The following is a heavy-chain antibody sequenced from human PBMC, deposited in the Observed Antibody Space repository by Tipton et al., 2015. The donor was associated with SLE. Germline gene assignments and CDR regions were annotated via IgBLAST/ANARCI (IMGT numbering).Heavy chain of an antibody. D-gene: IGHD3-10*01. CDR2: INPNSGGT. CDR1: GYTFTGYY. V-gene: IGHV1-2*02. J-gene: IGHJ4*02. Sequence: QLVQSGAEVKKPGASVKVCCKAYGYTFTGYYMHWVREDPGQGLEWMGWINPNSGGTNYAQKFQGRVTMTRDTSISTAYMELSRLRSDDTAVYYCARGGSMVRGVITLGDYWGQGTLVTVSS. CDR3: ARGGSMVRGVITLGDY.